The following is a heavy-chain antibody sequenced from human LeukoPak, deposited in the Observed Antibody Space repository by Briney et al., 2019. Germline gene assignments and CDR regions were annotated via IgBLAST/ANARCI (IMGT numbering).Heavy chain of an antibody. CDR3: ARVALVGYYFDY. CDR1: GYTFTSYY. J-gene: IGHJ4*02. D-gene: IGHD2-2*01. Sequence: SVKVSCKASGYTFTSYYMHWVRQAPGQGLEWMGIINPSGGSTSYAQKFQGRVTMTRDMSTSTVYMELSSLRSEDTAVYYCARVALVGYYFDYWGRGTLVTVSS. V-gene: IGHV1-46*01. CDR2: INPSGGST.